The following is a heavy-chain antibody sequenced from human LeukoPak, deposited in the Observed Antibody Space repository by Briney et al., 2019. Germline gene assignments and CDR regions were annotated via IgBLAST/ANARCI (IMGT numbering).Heavy chain of an antibody. Sequence: ASVKVSCKASGYTFTSYDINWVRQATGQGLEWMGWINPNSGGTNYAQKFQGRVTMTRDTSISTAYMELSRLRSDDTAVYYCARVGVEMATITGFDYWGQGTLVTVSS. D-gene: IGHD5-24*01. CDR2: INPNSGGT. V-gene: IGHV1-2*02. J-gene: IGHJ4*02. CDR1: GYTFTSYD. CDR3: ARVGVEMATITGFDY.